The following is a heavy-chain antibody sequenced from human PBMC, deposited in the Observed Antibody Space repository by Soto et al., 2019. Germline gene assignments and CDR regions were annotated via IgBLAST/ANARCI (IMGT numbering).Heavy chain of an antibody. CDR1: GYTFTIYA. CDR2: INAGNGNT. Sequence: ASVKVSCKASGYTFTIYAMHWVRQAPGQRFEWMGWINAGNGNTKYSQKFQGRVTITRDTSASTAYMEVSSLRSEYTAVYYCARAAYYYDSSGYYPGDYWGQGSLVTVSS. CDR3: ARAAYYYDSSGYYPGDY. J-gene: IGHJ4*02. D-gene: IGHD3-22*01. V-gene: IGHV1-3*01.